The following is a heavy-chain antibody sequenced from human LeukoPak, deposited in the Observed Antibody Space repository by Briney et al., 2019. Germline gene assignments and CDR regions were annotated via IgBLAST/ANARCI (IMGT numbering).Heavy chain of an antibody. CDR3: ARDRGIVGVLTGWFDP. Sequence: ASVKVSCKASGYTFTSYYMHWVRQAPGQGLEWMGIINPSGGSTSYAQKFQGRVTMTRDTSTSTVYMELSSLRSEDTAVYHCARDRGIVGVLTGWFDPWGQGTLVTVSS. D-gene: IGHD1-26*01. CDR2: INPSGGST. V-gene: IGHV1-46*01. CDR1: GYTFTSYY. J-gene: IGHJ5*02.